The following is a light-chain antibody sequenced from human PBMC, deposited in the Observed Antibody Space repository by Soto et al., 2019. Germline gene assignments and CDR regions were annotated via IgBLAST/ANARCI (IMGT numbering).Light chain of an antibody. CDR3: QQYAESPIT. CDR1: ETIKKNY. J-gene: IGKJ5*01. V-gene: IGKV3-20*01. Sequence: EFVLTQSPGTLSFSPGEGSTLSCRASETIKKNYLAWYQQQPGQAPRLLIYAASRRATGIPDRFSGGGSGTDFTLTISRLEPEDIAVFYCQQYAESPITFGQGTRLEIK. CDR2: AAS.